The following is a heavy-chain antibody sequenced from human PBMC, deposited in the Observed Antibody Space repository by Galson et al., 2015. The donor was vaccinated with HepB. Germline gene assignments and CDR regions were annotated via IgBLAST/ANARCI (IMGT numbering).Heavy chain of an antibody. CDR3: ATLTTWATDY. Sequence: SLRLSCAASGFTFSSYSMNWVRQAPGKGLEWVSSISSSSSYIYYADSVKGRFTISRDNAKNSLYPQMNSLRAEDTAVYYCATLTTWATDYWGQGTLVTVSS. J-gene: IGHJ4*02. CDR2: ISSSSSYI. D-gene: IGHD1-14*01. CDR1: GFTFSSYS. V-gene: IGHV3-21*01.